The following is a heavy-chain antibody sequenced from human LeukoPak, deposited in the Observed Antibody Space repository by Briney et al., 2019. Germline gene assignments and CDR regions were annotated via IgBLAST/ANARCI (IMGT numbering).Heavy chain of an antibody. J-gene: IGHJ5*02. CDR2: INPNSGGT. CDR3: ARAYCSSTSCYNARWFDP. D-gene: IGHD2-2*02. V-gene: IGHV1-2*02. CDR1: GYTFTGYY. Sequence: ASVKVSCKASGYTFTGYYMHWVRRAPGQGLEWMGWINPNSGGTNYAQKFQGRVTMTRDTSISTAYMELSRLRSDDTAVYYCARAYCSSTSCYNARWFDPWGQGTLVTVSS.